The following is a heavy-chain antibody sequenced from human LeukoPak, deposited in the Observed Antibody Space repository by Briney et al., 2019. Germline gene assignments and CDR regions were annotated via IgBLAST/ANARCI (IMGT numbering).Heavy chain of an antibody. J-gene: IGHJ4*02. Sequence: GALRLSCAASGFTFSSYAMSLVRQAPGKGLEWVSAISGSGGSTYYADSVKGRCTISRDNSKNTLYLQMNSLRAEDTAVYYCAKSAKQLTPQFDYWGQGTLVTVSS. D-gene: IGHD6-13*01. CDR3: AKSAKQLTPQFDY. CDR1: GFTFSSYA. CDR2: ISGSGGST. V-gene: IGHV3-23*01.